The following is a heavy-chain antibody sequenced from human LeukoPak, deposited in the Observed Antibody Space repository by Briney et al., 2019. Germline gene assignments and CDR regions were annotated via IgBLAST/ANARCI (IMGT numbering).Heavy chain of an antibody. CDR3: AKGRQVDTAMAGTFDY. J-gene: IGHJ4*02. V-gene: IGHV3-23*01. CDR2: ISGSGGST. D-gene: IGHD5-18*01. Sequence: GGSLRLSCAASGFTFSSYAMSWVRQAPGKGLEWVSAISGSGGSTYYADSVKGRFTISRDNSKNTLYLQMNSLRAEGTAVYYCAKGRQVDTAMAGTFDYWGQGTLVTVSS. CDR1: GFTFSSYA.